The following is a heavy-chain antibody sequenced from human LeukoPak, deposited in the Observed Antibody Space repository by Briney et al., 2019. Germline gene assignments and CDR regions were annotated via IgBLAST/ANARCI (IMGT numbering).Heavy chain of an antibody. CDR2: ISAYNGNT. Sequence: GASVKVSCKASGYTFTSYGISWVRQAPGQGLEWMGWISAYNGNTNYAQKLQGRVTMTTDTSTSTAYMELRSLRSDDTAVYYCARDLYSSGWPIYYYYMDVWGKGTTVTVSS. J-gene: IGHJ6*03. CDR3: ARDLYSSGWPIYYYYMDV. D-gene: IGHD6-19*01. V-gene: IGHV1-18*01. CDR1: GYTFTSYG.